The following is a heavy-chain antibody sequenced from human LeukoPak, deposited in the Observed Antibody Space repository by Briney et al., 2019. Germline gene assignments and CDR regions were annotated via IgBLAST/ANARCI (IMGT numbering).Heavy chain of an antibody. CDR2: IYPGDSDT. Sequence: PGASLQISCKGSGSSFTSYWIGWVRQMPGKGLEWMGIIYPGDSDTRYSPSFQVQVTISADKSISTAYLQWSSLKASDTAMYYCARPVGTTVTTFDYWVQGTLVTVSS. D-gene: IGHD4-17*01. V-gene: IGHV5-51*01. J-gene: IGHJ4*02. CDR3: ARPVGTTVTTFDY. CDR1: GSSFTSYW.